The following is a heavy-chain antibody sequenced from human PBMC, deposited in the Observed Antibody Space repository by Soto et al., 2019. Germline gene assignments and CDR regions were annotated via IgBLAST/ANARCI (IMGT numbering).Heavy chain of an antibody. CDR2: IYYSGST. J-gene: IGHJ3*02. CDR3: ARTLPGCSCYGGSTFDI. CDR1: GGSISSSSYY. Sequence: SETLSLTCTVSGGSISSSSYYWGWIRQPPGKGLEWIGSIYYSGSTYYNPSLKSRVTISVDTSKNQFSLKLSSVTAADTAVYYCARTLPGCSCYGGSTFDIWGQGTMVTVSS. D-gene: IGHD2-15*01. V-gene: IGHV4-39*01.